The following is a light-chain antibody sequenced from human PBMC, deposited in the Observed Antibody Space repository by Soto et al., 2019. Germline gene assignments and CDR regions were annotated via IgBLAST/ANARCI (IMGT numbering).Light chain of an antibody. CDR3: QHYGGSPYT. CDR2: AAS. V-gene: IGKV3-20*01. J-gene: IGKJ2*01. CDR1: QSVSSSY. Sequence: EIVLTQSPDTLSLSPGERATFSCRASQSVSSSYLAWYQQKPGQAPRLLIYAASSRATGIPDRFSGSGCGTDFTLTITRLEREDFAVYFCQHYGGSPYTFGQGTKLEIK.